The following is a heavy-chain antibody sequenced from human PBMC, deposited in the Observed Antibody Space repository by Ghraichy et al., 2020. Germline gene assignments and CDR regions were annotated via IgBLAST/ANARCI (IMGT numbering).Heavy chain of an antibody. Sequence: GGSLRLSCKASGYTFTSYGISWVRQAPGHGLEWMGWIIAYSGNTNYAQRFQDRLTMTTDTSTSTAYMELRRLRSDDTAVYFCARHRHSHYIENWFDPWGQGTLVTVSS. V-gene: IGHV1-18*01. D-gene: IGHD3-16*02. CDR3: ARHRHSHYIENWFDP. J-gene: IGHJ5*02. CDR1: GYTFTSYG. CDR2: IIAYSGNT.